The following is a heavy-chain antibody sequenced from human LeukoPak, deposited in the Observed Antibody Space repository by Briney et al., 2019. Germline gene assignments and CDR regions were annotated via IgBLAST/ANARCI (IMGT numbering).Heavy chain of an antibody. CDR3: ASTLGYCSSTSCPENAFDI. CDR2: INPNSGGT. V-gene: IGHV1-2*04. D-gene: IGHD2-2*01. Sequence: ASVMVSCKASGYTFTGYYMHWVRQAPGQGLEWMGWINPNSGGTNYAQKFQGWVTMTRDTSISTAYMELSRLRSDDTAVYYCASTLGYCSSTSCPENAFDIWGQGTMVTVSS. CDR1: GYTFTGYY. J-gene: IGHJ3*02.